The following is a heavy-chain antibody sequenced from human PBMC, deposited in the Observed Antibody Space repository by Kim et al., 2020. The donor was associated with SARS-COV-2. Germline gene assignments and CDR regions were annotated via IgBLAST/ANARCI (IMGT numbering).Heavy chain of an antibody. V-gene: IGHV1-69*01. CDR3: ARISSSGWSTSNFDY. Sequence: KFQGRVTITADESTSTAYMERSSLRSEDTAVYYCARISSSGWSTSNFDYWGQGTLVTVSS. D-gene: IGHD6-19*01. J-gene: IGHJ4*02.